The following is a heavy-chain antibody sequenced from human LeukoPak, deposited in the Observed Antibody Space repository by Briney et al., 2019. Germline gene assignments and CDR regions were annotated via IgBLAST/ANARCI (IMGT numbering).Heavy chain of an antibody. CDR2: INPSGGST. J-gene: IGHJ6*02. V-gene: IGHV1-46*01. CDR3: AREVRPIVATTTQYYYYYGMDV. Sequence: ASVTVSCTASGYTFTSYYMHWVRQAPGQGLEWMGIINPSGGSTSYAQKFQGRVTMTRDTSTSTVYMELSSLRSEDTAVYYCAREVRPIVATTTQYYYYYGMDVWGQGTTVTVSS. CDR1: GYTFTSYY. D-gene: IGHD5-12*01.